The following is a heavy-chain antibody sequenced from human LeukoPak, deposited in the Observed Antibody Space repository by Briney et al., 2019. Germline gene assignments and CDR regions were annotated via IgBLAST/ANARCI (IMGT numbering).Heavy chain of an antibody. CDR1: GYTLSGYC. CDR3: ARSGYYGSGSSLDY. Sequence: ASVKVSCKASGYTLSGYCMHWVRQAPGQGLEWMGWINPNSGGTNYAQKFQGRVTMTRDTSISTAYMELTRLRSDDTAVYYCARSGYYGSGSSLDYWGQGTLVTVSS. D-gene: IGHD3-10*01. V-gene: IGHV1-2*02. CDR2: INPNSGGT. J-gene: IGHJ4*02.